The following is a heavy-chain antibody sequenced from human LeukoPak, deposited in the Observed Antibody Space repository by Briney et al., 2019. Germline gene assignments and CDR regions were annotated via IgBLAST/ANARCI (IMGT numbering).Heavy chain of an antibody. CDR2: IYHSGST. V-gene: IGHV4-38-2*02. J-gene: IGHJ4*02. CDR3: ARVGYSYGLDY. D-gene: IGHD5-18*01. CDR1: GYSISSGYY. Sequence: SETLSLTCTVSGYSISSGYYWGWIRQPPGKGLEWIGSIYHSGSTYYNPSLKSRVTISVDTSKNQFSLKLSSVTAADTAVYYCARVGYSYGLDYWGQGTLVTVSS.